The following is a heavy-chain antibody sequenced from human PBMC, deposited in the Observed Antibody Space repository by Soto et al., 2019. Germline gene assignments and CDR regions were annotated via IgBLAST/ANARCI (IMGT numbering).Heavy chain of an antibody. J-gene: IGHJ4*02. Sequence: QVQLVESGGGLGKPGGSLRLSCAASGFTFSDYYMSWFRQAPGKGLEWVSYMSSSSSYTNYADSVKGRFTISRDNAKNSLYLQMNSLRAADTAVYYCARDSVYYGDYELNYFDYWGQGTLVTVSS. V-gene: IGHV3-11*05. D-gene: IGHD4-17*01. CDR1: GFTFSDYY. CDR3: ARDSVYYGDYELNYFDY. CDR2: MSSSSSYT.